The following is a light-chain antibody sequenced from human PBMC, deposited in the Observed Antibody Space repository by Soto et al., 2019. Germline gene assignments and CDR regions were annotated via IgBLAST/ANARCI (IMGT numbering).Light chain of an antibody. J-gene: IGKJ5*01. CDR1: QSVSSSF. Sequence: EIVLTQSPGTLSLSPGERATLSCRASQSVSSSFLAWYQQKPGQAPRLLIYGASSRATGIPGRFSGSGSGTDFTLTISSLEPEDFAVYYCQQYGSSPPTFGQGTRLEIK. CDR3: QQYGSSPPT. CDR2: GAS. V-gene: IGKV3-20*01.